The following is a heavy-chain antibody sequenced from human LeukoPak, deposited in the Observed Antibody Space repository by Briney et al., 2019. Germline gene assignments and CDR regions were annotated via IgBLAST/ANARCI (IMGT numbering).Heavy chain of an antibody. J-gene: IGHJ4*02. D-gene: IGHD5-12*01. CDR1: GFTFSSYS. V-gene: IGHV3-21*01. CDR3: ARDHRTATMALDY. Sequence: GGSLRLSCAASGFTFSSYSMNWVLQAPGKGLEWVSSISSSSSYIYYADSVKGRFTISRDNAKNSLYLQMNSLRAEDTAVYYCARDHRTATMALDYWGQGTLVTVSS. CDR2: ISSSSSYI.